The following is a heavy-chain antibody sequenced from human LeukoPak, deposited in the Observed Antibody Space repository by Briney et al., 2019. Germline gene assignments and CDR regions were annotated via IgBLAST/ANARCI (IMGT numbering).Heavy chain of an antibody. CDR3: GRIMVPHIVSHYCGGGV. D-gene: IGHD2-21*01. V-gene: IGHV3-23*01. CDR1: GSTFSNNA. J-gene: IGHJ6*01. Sequence: GGSLRLSCAPSGSTFSNNAMTCVRQPPGNGLEWVSAISTSGGNTYYGDSLKDRFNISRDNFNKTLSLQVNSLSAEDTAVYYCGRIMVPHIVSHYCGGGVGGRGTGGSVSS. CDR2: ISTSGGNT.